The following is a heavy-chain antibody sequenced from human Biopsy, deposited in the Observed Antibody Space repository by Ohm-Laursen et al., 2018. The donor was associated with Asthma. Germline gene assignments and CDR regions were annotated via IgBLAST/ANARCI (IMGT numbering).Heavy chain of an antibody. CDR1: GFMFRSFG. J-gene: IGHJ4*02. CDR2: ISYDGNHK. V-gene: IGHV3-30*18. Sequence: SLRLSCTASGFMFRSFGMHWVRQAPGKGLEWVTVISYDGNHKFYEDSVKGRFTISRDNSKNTLYLQMNSLRTEDTAVYYCAKRRGYSGHDNDYWGQGTLVSVSS. CDR3: AKRRGYSGHDNDY. D-gene: IGHD5-12*01.